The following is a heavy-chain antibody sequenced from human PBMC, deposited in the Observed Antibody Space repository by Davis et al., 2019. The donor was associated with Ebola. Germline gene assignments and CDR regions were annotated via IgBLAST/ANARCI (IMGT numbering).Heavy chain of an antibody. J-gene: IGHJ4*02. CDR3: ARVGYPRNFDY. V-gene: IGHV1-69*06. CDR2: IIPIFGTA. CDR1: GGTFSSYA. Sequence: SVKVSCKASGGTFSSYAISWVRQAPGQGLEWMGGIIPIFGTANYAQKFQGRVTITADKSTSTAYMELRSLRSDDTAVYYCARVGYPRNFDYWGQGTLVTVSS. D-gene: IGHD1-1*01.